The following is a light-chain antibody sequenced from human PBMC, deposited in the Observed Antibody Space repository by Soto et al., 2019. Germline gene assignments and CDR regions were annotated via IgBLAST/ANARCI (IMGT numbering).Light chain of an antibody. CDR2: MNN. Sequence: QSVLTQPPSASGTPGQRVTISCSGSTSNIGSNYVYWYQQLPGTAPKLLIYMNNQRPSGVPDRFSGSKSGTSASLAISGLRCEDEADYYCAAWDDSLSGRVFGGGTQLTVL. V-gene: IGLV1-47*01. CDR1: TSNIGSNY. J-gene: IGLJ2*01. CDR3: AAWDDSLSGRV.